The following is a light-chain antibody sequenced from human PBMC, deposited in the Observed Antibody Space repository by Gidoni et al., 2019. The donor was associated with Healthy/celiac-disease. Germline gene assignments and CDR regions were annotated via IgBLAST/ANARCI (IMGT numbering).Light chain of an antibody. J-gene: IGKJ4*01. CDR2: AAS. Sequence: DIQMTQSPSSVSASVGDRVTITCRASQGISSWLAWDQQKPGKATKLLIYAASSLQSGGPSRFSGSGSGTDFTLTISSLQHEDFATYYCQQANSFPLTFGGGTKVEIK. V-gene: IGKV1-12*01. CDR1: QGISSW. CDR3: QQANSFPLT.